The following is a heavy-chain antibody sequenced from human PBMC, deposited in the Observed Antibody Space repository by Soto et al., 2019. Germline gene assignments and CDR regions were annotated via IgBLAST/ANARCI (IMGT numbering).Heavy chain of an antibody. Sequence: GGSLRLSCAASGFTFSSYSMNWVRQAPGKGLEWVSYISSSSSTIYYADSVKGRFTISRDNAKNSLYLQMNSLRAEDTAVYYCARDHWYSSGWAKRGGDWFDPWGQGTLVTVSS. CDR1: GFTFSSYS. V-gene: IGHV3-48*01. CDR3: ARDHWYSSGWAKRGGDWFDP. CDR2: ISSSSSTI. J-gene: IGHJ5*02. D-gene: IGHD6-19*01.